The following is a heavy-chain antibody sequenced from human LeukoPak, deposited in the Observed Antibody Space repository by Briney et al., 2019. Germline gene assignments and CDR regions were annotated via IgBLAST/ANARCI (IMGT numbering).Heavy chain of an antibody. CDR3: AKNIQNYGGPLGY. V-gene: IGHV3-21*01. CDR2: ISSSSIYI. CDR1: GFTFSSYG. J-gene: IGHJ4*02. D-gene: IGHD1-7*01. Sequence: GGSLRLSCAASGFTFSSYGMNWVRQAPGKGLEWVSSISSSSIYIYYADSVKGRFTISRDNAKNSLYLQMNSLRAEDTAVYYCAKNIQNYGGPLGYWGQGTLVTVSS.